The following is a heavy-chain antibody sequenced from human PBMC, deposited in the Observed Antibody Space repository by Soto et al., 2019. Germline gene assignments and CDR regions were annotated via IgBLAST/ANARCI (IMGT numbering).Heavy chain of an antibody. CDR2: IFQTGTS. CDR1: GYSISSGYY. Sequence: WETLSLTCAVSGYSISSGYYRGWLRQPPGKGLEWTGSIFQTGTSYYTASVKGRFTISRDTSKNKFSLNLSSVAAADTAVYYCVRDRRNNYVYYFGMDVWGQGTTVTVSS. J-gene: IGHJ6*02. CDR3: VRDRRNNYVYYFGMDV. V-gene: IGHV4-38-2*02.